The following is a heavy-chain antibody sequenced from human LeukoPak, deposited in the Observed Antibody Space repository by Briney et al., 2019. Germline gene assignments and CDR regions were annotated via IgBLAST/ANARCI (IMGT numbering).Heavy chain of an antibody. CDR1: GFTFSDYY. Sequence: PGGSLRLSCAASGFTFSDYYMSWIRQAPGKGLEWVSYISSSGSTIYYADSVKGRFTISRDNAKNSLYLQMNSLRAEDTAVYYCARDLWFGELLSSPGGGWFDYWGQGTLVTVSS. CDR2: ISSSGSTI. J-gene: IGHJ4*02. CDR3: ARDLWFGELLSSPGGGWFDY. V-gene: IGHV3-11*04. D-gene: IGHD3-10*01.